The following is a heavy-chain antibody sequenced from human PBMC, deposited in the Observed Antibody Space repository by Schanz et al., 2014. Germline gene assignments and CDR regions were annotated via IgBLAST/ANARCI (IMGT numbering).Heavy chain of an antibody. V-gene: IGHV1-69*02. CDR1: GGTFSSFG. CDR3: AGTYCSSTSCYTGYYYMDV. J-gene: IGHJ6*03. D-gene: IGHD2-2*02. Sequence: VQLEQSGAEVKKPGSSVKVSCKASGGTFSSFGINWVRQAPGQGLEWMGRIIPILGIANYAQNFQGRVTITADKSTSTAYMELTSLRSEDTAVYYCAGTYCSSTSCYTGYYYMDVWGEGTTVTVSS. CDR2: IIPILGIA.